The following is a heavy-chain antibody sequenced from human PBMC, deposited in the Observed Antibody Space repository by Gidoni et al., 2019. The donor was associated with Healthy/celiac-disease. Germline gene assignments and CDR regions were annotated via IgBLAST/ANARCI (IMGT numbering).Heavy chain of an antibody. CDR3: AKDSRRWLSKTFDY. CDR2: ISWNSGSI. CDR1: GFTFDDYS. D-gene: IGHD6-19*01. Sequence: EVQLVESGGGCVQPGSSLGRSCSASGFTFDDYSMHWGRQAPGKGLEWVSGISWNSGSIGYADSVKGRFTISRDNAKNSLYLQMNSLRAEDTALYYCAKDSRRWLSKTFDYWGQGTLVTVSS. V-gene: IGHV3-9*01. J-gene: IGHJ4*02.